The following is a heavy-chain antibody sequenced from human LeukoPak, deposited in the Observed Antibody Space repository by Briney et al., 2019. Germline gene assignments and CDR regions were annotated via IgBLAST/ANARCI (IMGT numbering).Heavy chain of an antibody. CDR3: AKDMARFGELLDY. CDR2: ISWNSGSI. Sequence: PGGSLRLSCAASGLTFDDYAMHWVRQAPGKGLEWVSGISWNSGSIGYADSVKGRFTISRDNAKNSLYLQMNSLRAEDTALYYCAKDMARFGELLDYWGQGTLVTVSS. D-gene: IGHD3-10*01. V-gene: IGHV3-9*01. J-gene: IGHJ4*02. CDR1: GLTFDDYA.